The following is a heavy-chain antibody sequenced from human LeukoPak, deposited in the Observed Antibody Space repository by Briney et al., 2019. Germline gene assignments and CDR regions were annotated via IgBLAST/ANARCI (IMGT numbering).Heavy chain of an antibody. D-gene: IGHD1-26*01. CDR2: ISASGIST. CDR1: GFTFNNYA. CDR3: AGVGWYFEY. Sequence: PGGSLRLSCAASGFTFNNYAMSWVRQAPGKGLEWVSTISASGISTYYSDSVKGRFTISRDNSKNTLYLQMNSLRVEDTAVYYAAGVGWYFEYWGQGPLVTVSA. J-gene: IGHJ4*02. V-gene: IGHV3-23*01.